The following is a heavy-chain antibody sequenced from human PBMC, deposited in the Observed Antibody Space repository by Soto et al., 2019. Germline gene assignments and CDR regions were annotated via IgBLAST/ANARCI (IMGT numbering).Heavy chain of an antibody. Sequence: SETLSLTCTVSGGSISSSSYYWGWIRQPPGKGLEWIGFFYYTGSTGYNPSLKRRVTISVDTSKNQFSLRLSSVTAADTAVYYCARILAAPPHYYYYYMDAWGKGTTVTVSS. CDR1: GGSISSSSYY. CDR3: ARILAAPPHYYYYYMDA. V-gene: IGHV4-39*07. J-gene: IGHJ6*03. CDR2: FYYTGST. D-gene: IGHD6-6*01.